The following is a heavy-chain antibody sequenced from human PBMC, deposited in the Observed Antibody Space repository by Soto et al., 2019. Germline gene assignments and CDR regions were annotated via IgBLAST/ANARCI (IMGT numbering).Heavy chain of an antibody. V-gene: IGHV1-2*04. CDR2: INPNSGGT. Sequence: VSCKASGYTFTGYYMHCVRQAPGQGLEWMGWINPNSGGTNYAQKFQGWVTMTRDTSISTAYMELSRLRSDDTAVYYCARGGIGITMVRGVIKEFDYWGPGTLVTVS. D-gene: IGHD3-10*01. J-gene: IGHJ4*02. CDR1: GYTFTGYY. CDR3: ARGGIGITMVRGVIKEFDY.